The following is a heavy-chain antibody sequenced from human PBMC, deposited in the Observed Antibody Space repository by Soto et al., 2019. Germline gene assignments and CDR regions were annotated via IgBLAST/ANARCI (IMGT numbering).Heavy chain of an antibody. CDR3: ARSGGLDRDFNY. CDR1: GGTFSSDS. V-gene: IGHV1-69*12. J-gene: IGHJ4*02. D-gene: IGHD2-15*01. CDR2: IIPKFDTP. Sequence: QVQLVQSGAEVKKPGSSVKVSCKASGGTFSSDSFSWVREAPGQGLEWMGAIIPKFDTPIYAQKFQDRVTITADESTSTAYMQLSSLRSGDTAVYYCARSGGLDRDFNYWGQGSLVTVSS.